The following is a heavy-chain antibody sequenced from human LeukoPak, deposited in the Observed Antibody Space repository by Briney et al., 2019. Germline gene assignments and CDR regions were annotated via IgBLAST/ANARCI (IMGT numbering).Heavy chain of an antibody. CDR1: GFTFNNYG. V-gene: IGHV3-23*01. CDR3: AKDTEDIVVVPAAPLDY. Sequence: SGGSLRLSCADSGFTFNNYGMTWVRQAPGKGLEWVSAISGSGGSTYYADSVKGRFTISRDNSKNTLYLQMNSLRAEDTAIYYCAKDTEDIVVVPAAPLDYWGQGTLVTVSS. D-gene: IGHD2-2*01. CDR2: ISGSGGST. J-gene: IGHJ4*02.